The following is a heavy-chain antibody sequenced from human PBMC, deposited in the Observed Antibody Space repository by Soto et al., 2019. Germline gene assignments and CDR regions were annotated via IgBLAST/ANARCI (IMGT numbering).Heavy chain of an antibody. CDR3: TKPGYASACHPQYDVDY. V-gene: IGHV3-23*01. Sequence: GGSLRLSCATSGFTFSTYGMSCVRPAPGTGLAWVSSINSGGTTYYAASAKGRFTISRGNSKNPVLVQMECLRDAGTAIYYCTKPGYASACHPQYDVDYWGQGILVTVSS. CDR1: GFTFSTYG. J-gene: IGHJ4*02. CDR2: INSGGTT. D-gene: IGHD2-2*01.